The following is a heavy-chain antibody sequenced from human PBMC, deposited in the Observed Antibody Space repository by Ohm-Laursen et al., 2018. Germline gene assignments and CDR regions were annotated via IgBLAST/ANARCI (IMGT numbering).Heavy chain of an antibody. Sequence: SLRLSCTATGFTFSSYAMSWVRQAPGKGLEWVSALSASGGSTYYADSVKGRFTISRDNSKNTLYLQMNSLRAEDTAVYYCAKDGDSSGYYVSVFWYFDLWGRGTLVTVSS. CDR3: AKDGDSSGYYVSVFWYFDL. CDR2: LSASGGST. D-gene: IGHD3-22*01. V-gene: IGHV3-23*01. J-gene: IGHJ2*01. CDR1: GFTFSSYA.